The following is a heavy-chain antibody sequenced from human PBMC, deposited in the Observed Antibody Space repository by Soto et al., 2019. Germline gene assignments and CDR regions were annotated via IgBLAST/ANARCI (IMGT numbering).Heavy chain of an antibody. Sequence: QVQLVQSGAEVKKPGASVKVSCKASGYTFTSYGISWVRQAPGQGLEWMGWVNIHSGDTNYAQKLQGRVTMTTDTSTSTAYLELSSLRSDDTAVYYCARERGGYSYGDYWGRGTLVTVSS. D-gene: IGHD5-18*01. J-gene: IGHJ4*02. V-gene: IGHV1-18*01. CDR3: ARERGGYSYGDY. CDR1: GYTFTSYG. CDR2: VNIHSGDT.